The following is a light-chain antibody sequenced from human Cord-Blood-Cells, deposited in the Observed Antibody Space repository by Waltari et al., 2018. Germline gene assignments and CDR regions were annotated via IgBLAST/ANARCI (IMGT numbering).Light chain of an antibody. Sequence: EIVLTQSPGTLSLSPGEIATLSCRASQSVSSSYLAWYQQKPGQAPRLLIYGASSRATGIPDRFSGSGSGTDFTLTISRLEPEDFAVYYCQQYGSSRVTFGPGTKVDIK. J-gene: IGKJ3*01. V-gene: IGKV3-20*01. CDR3: QQYGSSRVT. CDR1: QSVSSSY. CDR2: GAS.